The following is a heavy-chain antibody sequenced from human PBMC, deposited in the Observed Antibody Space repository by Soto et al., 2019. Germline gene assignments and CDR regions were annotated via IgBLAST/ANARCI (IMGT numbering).Heavy chain of an antibody. CDR3: ARLGRS. D-gene: IGHD3-16*01. V-gene: IGHV3-23*01. J-gene: IGHJ1*01. Sequence: EVELLESGGGLVQPGGSLRLSCAASGFTFTSQTMSWVRQAPGKGLEWVSSISGSGGTTYYADSVKGRFTISKDNSKNTLYLQMNSLRAEDTATYYCARLGRSWGQGTLVTVS. CDR2: ISGSGGTT. CDR1: GFTFTSQT.